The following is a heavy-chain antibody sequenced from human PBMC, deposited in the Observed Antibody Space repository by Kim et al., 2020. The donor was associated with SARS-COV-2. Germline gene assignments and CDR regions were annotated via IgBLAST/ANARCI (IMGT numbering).Heavy chain of an antibody. D-gene: IGHD6-19*01. Sequence: ASVKVSCKASGYTFTSYAMHWVRQAPGQRLEWMGWINAGNGNTKYSQKFQGRVTITRDTSASTAYMELSSLRSEDTAVYYCATDVSGWSSIPNAFDIWGQGTMVTVSS. V-gene: IGHV1-3*01. CDR2: INAGNGNT. CDR3: ATDVSGWSSIPNAFDI. J-gene: IGHJ3*02. CDR1: GYTFTSYA.